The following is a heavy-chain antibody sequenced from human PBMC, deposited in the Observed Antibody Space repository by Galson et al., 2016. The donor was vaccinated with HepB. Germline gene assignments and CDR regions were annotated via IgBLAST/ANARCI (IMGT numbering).Heavy chain of an antibody. V-gene: IGHV1-58*01. CDR2: LVVGSGNT. CDR1: GFTFSSYA. CDR3: AAVTTGGFDTCGLWWFDP. J-gene: IGHJ5*02. D-gene: IGHD2-8*02. Sequence: SVKVSCKASGFTFSSYAVKWVRQARGQRLEWIGWLVVGSGNTNYAQKFQDRVTITRDMSTSTAYMELNSLRSEDTAVYYCAAVTTGGFDTCGLWWFDPWGQGTLVTVSS.